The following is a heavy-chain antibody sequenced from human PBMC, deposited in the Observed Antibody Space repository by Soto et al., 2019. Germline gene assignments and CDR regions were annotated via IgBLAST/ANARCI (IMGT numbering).Heavy chain of an antibody. CDR1: GFTFSSYG. J-gene: IGHJ1*01. D-gene: IGHD2-15*01. CDR2: ISYDGSNK. V-gene: IGHV3-30*18. Sequence: QVQLVESGGGVVQPGRSLRLSCAASGFTFSSYGMHWVRQAPGKGLEWVAVISYDGSNKYYADSVKGRFTISRDNSKNTLYLQMNSLRAEDTAVYYCAKDRDIVVVVASRQHWGQGTLVTVSS. CDR3: AKDRDIVVVVASRQH.